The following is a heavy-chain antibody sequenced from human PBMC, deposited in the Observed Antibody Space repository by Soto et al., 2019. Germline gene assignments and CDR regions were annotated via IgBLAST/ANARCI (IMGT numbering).Heavy chain of an antibody. CDR1: GFSLSNARMG. CDR3: ARIQALDTAMVSLHFDY. Sequence: QVTLKESGPVLVKPTETLTLTCTVSGFSLSNARMGVSWIRQPPGKALEWLAHIFSDDEKSYSTSLKRGLPLSKDTSQRQLVLTMATVDPVDTATYCCARIQALDTAMVSLHFDYWGQGTLVTVSS. J-gene: IGHJ4*02. V-gene: IGHV2-26*01. D-gene: IGHD5-18*01. CDR2: IFSDDEK.